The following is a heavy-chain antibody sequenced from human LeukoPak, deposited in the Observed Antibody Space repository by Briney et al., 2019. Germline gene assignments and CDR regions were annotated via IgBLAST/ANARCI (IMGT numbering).Heavy chain of an antibody. Sequence: SETLTLTCAVSGGSIGASVNSPNWWSWVRQPPGKGLEWIGEIFHSGSTNYNPSLKSRVTMSVDKSKNQFSLNLTSVTAADTAVYFCARAPRAYCSTTGSCFQDYWGQGTLVTVSS. CDR1: GGSIGASVNSPNW. CDR2: IFHSGST. D-gene: IGHD2-2*01. V-gene: IGHV4-4*02. J-gene: IGHJ4*02. CDR3: ARAPRAYCSTTGSCFQDY.